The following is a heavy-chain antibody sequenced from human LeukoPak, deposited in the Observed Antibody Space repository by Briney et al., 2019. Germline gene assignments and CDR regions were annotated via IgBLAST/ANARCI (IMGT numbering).Heavy chain of an antibody. CDR1: GGSISSGGYS. J-gene: IGHJ4*02. Sequence: SQTLSLTCAVAGGSISSGGYSWSWIRQPPVKGLEWIGYIYYSGSTYYNPSLKSRVTISVDTSKNQFSLKLSSVTAADTAVYYCARHSSGYQYYFDYWGQGTLVTVSS. V-gene: IGHV4-30-4*07. CDR3: ARHSSGYQYYFDY. CDR2: IYYSGST. D-gene: IGHD3-22*01.